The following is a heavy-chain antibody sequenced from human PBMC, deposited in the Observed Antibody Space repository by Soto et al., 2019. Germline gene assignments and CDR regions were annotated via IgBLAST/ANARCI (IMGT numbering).Heavy chain of an antibody. CDR1: GFTFSSYR. Sequence: EVQLVESGGGLVQPGGSLTLSCAASGFTFSSYRMHWVRQAPGKGLVWVSRINDDGITTSDADSVKGRFTISRDNAKNTLYLQMNSLRAEDTAVYYCARDARGYDILTGYYRGYYGMDVWGQGTTVTVSS. J-gene: IGHJ6*02. D-gene: IGHD3-9*01. CDR3: ARDARGYDILTGYYRGYYGMDV. V-gene: IGHV3-74*01. CDR2: INDDGITT.